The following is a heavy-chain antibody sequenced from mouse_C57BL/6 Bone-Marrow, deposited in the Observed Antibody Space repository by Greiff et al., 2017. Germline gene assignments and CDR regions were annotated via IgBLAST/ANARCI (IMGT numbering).Heavy chain of an antibody. CDR2: IYPGSGST. J-gene: IGHJ4*01. CDR3: ARHYGSSCAMDY. D-gene: IGHD1-1*01. V-gene: IGHV1-55*01. CDR1: GYTFTSYW. Sequence: QVQLQQPGAELVKPGASVKMSCKASGYTFTSYWITWVKQRPGQGLEWIGDIYPGSGSTNYNEKFKSKATMTVDTSSSTAYMQLSSLTSEYSAVYYCARHYGSSCAMDYWGQGTSVTVSA.